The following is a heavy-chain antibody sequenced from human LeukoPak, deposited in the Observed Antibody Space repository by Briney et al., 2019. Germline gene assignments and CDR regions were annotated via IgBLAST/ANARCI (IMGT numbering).Heavy chain of an antibody. CDR2: INHSGST. CDR3: ARRITMVRGVSRGNNNWFDP. J-gene: IGHJ5*02. V-gene: IGHV4-34*01. D-gene: IGHD3-10*01. Sequence: TSETLSLTCAVYGGSFSGYYWSWIRQPPGKGLEWIGEINHSGSTNYNPSLKSRVTISVDTSKNQFSLKLSSVTAADTAVYYCARRITMVRGVSRGNNNWFDPWGQGTLVTVSS. CDR1: GGSFSGYY.